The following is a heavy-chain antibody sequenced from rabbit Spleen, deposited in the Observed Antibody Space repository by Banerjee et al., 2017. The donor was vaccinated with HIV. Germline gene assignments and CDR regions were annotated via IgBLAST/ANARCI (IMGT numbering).Heavy chain of an antibody. CDR2: IYTGNGKN. CDR1: GFSFSSGYD. CDR3: ARSDAGGVGYGYADQYAFDH. Sequence: QEQLVESGGGLVKPGASLTLICTASGFSFSSGYDMSWVRQAPGKGLEWIGFIYTGNGKNYYASWAKGRFTISKTSSTTVTLQVTSLTAVDTATYFCARSDAGGVGYGYADQYAFDHWGQGTLVTVS. D-gene: IGHD6-1*01. J-gene: IGHJ2*01. V-gene: IGHV1S45*01.